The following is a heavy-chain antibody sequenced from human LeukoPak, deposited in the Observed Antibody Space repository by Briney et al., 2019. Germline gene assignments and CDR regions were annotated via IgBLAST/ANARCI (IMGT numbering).Heavy chain of an antibody. CDR1: GGSISSGGYY. Sequence: SETLSLTCTVSGGSISSGGYYWRWIRQPPGKGLEWIGYIYHRGSTYYNPSLKSRVTISVDRSKNQFSLKLSSVTAADTAVYYCARGHEAGFDPWGQGTLVTVSS. J-gene: IGHJ5*02. V-gene: IGHV4-30-2*01. D-gene: IGHD6-13*01. CDR3: ARGHEAGFDP. CDR2: IYHRGST.